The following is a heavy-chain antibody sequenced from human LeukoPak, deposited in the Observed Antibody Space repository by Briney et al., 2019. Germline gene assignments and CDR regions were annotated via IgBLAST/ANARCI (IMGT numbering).Heavy chain of an antibody. CDR1: GFSVGGNY. J-gene: IGHJ3*02. CDR3: ARDRRRLRGMNGDGDAFDI. V-gene: IGHV3-53*01. D-gene: IGHD1-1*01. CDR2: IYSDGSI. Sequence: GGSLRLSCAASGFSVGGNYISWVRQAPGKGLEWVSMIYSDGSIFHADSVKGRFTMSRDNSRNTLDLQMNSLRVEVTAVYFCARDRRRLRGMNGDGDAFDIWGQGTMVTVSS.